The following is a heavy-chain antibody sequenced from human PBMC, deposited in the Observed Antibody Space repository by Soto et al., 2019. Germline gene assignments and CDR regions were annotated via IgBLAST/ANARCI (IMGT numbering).Heavy chain of an antibody. CDR1: GYTFIDYF. V-gene: IGHV1-2*02. CDR3: ARELYSCGAECPYYMDY. D-gene: IGHD2-21*01. Sequence: ASVKVSCKASGYTFIDYFIHWLRQAPGQGLEWMGWINPNSGETKFAQTFQGRVTMTRDTSTSTAYLELNRLRSEDTAVYYCARELYSCGAECPYYMDYWGQGTPVTVSS. CDR2: INPNSGET. J-gene: IGHJ4*02.